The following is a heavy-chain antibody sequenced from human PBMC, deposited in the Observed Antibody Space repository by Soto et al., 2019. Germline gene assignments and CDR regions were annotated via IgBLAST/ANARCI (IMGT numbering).Heavy chain of an antibody. Sequence: QVQLVQSGAEVKKPGASVKVSCKASGYTFTGYYMHWMRQAPGQGLEWMGWIKPNSGETEYEQKFKGCVTMTRDMSISTAYMELSRLKSNDTAVYYCARGGALNYYYYLDVWGKGTPVTVSS. J-gene: IGHJ6*03. V-gene: IGHV1-2*04. CDR2: IKPNSGET. CDR3: ARGGALNYYYYLDV. CDR1: GYTFTGYY.